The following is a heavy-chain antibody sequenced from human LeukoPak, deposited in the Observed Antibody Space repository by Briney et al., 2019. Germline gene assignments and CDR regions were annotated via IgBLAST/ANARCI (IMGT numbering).Heavy chain of an antibody. CDR3: ARERMGSHDY. D-gene: IGHD3-10*01. J-gene: IGHJ4*02. V-gene: IGHV3-21*01. Sequence: GGSLRLSCAASGFTISTFWMTWVRQAPGKGLEWVSSICSSSSYIYYADSVKGRFTISRDNAKNSLYLQMNSLRAEDTAVYYCARERMGSHDYWGQGTLVTVSS. CDR1: GFTISTFW. CDR2: ICSSSSYI.